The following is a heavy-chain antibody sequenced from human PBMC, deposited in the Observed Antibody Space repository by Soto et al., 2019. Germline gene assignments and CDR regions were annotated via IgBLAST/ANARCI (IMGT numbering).Heavy chain of an antibody. CDR1: GFTFSSYG. J-gene: IGHJ5*02. CDR3: ARASYYDFWSGYTWFDP. Sequence: GSLRLSCAASGFTFSSYGMHWVRQAPGKGLEWVAVIWYDGSNKYYADSVKGRFTISRDNSKNTLYLQMNSLRAEDTAVYYCARASYYDFWSGYTWFDPWGQGTLVTVSS. D-gene: IGHD3-3*01. CDR2: IWYDGSNK. V-gene: IGHV3-33*01.